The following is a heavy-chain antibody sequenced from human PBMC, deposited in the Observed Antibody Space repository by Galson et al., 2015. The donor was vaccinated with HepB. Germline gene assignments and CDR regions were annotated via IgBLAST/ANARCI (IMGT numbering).Heavy chain of an antibody. Sequence: SVKVSCRASGCTFTSYSMHWVRQAPGQGLEWMGIIIPSVGSTSYAQKFQGRVTMTRDTSTSTVYMELSSLRSEDTAVYYCARDRGGYSSGWFAHWGQGTLVTVSS. CDR2: IIPSVGST. CDR3: ARDRGGYSSGWFAH. CDR1: GCTFTSYS. J-gene: IGHJ5*02. V-gene: IGHV1-46*03. D-gene: IGHD6-19*01.